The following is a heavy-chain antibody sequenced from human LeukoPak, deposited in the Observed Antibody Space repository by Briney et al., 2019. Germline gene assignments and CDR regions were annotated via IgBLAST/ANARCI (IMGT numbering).Heavy chain of an antibody. Sequence: PGGSLRLSCAASGFTFSSFDMHWVHQPTGQGLEWVSTIGTASDTYYPGSVEGRFTLSRDNAKNSLYLQMNSLTAGDTAVYYSARGPPRGKYYYMDVWGKGTTVTVSS. CDR2: IGTASDT. CDR3: ARGPPRGKYYYMDV. V-gene: IGHV3-13*01. D-gene: IGHD1-1*01. J-gene: IGHJ6*03. CDR1: GFTFSSFD.